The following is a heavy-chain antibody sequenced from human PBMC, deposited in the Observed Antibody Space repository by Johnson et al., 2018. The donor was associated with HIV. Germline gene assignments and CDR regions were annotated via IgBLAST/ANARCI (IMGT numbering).Heavy chain of an antibody. CDR3: ARGHSPDAFDI. V-gene: IGHV3-66*01. D-gene: IGHD6-13*01. J-gene: IGHJ3*02. CDR2: IYTGGST. CDR1: GFTVSSNY. Sequence: VQLVESGGGVVQPGRSLRLSCAASGFTVSSNYMSWVRQAPGKGLEWVSVIYTGGSTYYADSVKGRFTISRDNSKNTLFLQMNSLRAEDTTVYYCARGHSPDAFDIWGQGTIVTVSS.